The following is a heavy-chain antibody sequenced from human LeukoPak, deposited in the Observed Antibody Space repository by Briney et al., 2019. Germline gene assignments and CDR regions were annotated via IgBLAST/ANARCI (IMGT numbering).Heavy chain of an antibody. J-gene: IGHJ3*02. CDR3: ARDNDFWSGYRYAFDI. Sequence: SETLCLTCTVSGGSISSYYWSWIRQPAGKGLEWIGRIYTSGSTNYNPSLKSRVTMSVDTSKNQFSLKLSSVTAADTAVYYCARDNDFWSGYRYAFDIWGQGTMVTVSS. CDR2: IYTSGST. V-gene: IGHV4-4*07. D-gene: IGHD3-3*01. CDR1: GGSISSYY.